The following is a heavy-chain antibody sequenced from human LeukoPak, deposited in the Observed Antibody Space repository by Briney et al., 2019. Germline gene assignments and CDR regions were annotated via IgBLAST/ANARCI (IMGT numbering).Heavy chain of an antibody. CDR1: GGSISSRNYF. D-gene: IGHD2-2*01. CDR3: ARRAGYCSSTSCYNWFDP. Sequence: SQTLSLTCTVSGGSISSRNYFWTWIRQPAGKGLEWIGHIDTSGSTKYNPSLKTRVTISVDTSKNQFSLKLSSVTAADTAVYYCARRAGYCSSTSCYNWFDPWGQGTLVTVSS. J-gene: IGHJ5*02. V-gene: IGHV4-61*09. CDR2: IDTSGST.